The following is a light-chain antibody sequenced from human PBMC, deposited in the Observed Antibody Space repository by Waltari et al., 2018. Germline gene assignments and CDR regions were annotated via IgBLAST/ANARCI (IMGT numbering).Light chain of an antibody. CDR2: RNN. CDR1: RSNIGNTY. V-gene: IGLV1-47*01. J-gene: IGLJ3*02. Sequence: QSVLTQPPSASGTPGQRVTLSCSGRRSNIGNTYVYWYQQLPGTAPKRLIYRNNQRPSGFPDRFSGSKSGTSASLAISGLRSEDEADYYCAEWDDSLSGRVFGGGTKVTVL. CDR3: AEWDDSLSGRV.